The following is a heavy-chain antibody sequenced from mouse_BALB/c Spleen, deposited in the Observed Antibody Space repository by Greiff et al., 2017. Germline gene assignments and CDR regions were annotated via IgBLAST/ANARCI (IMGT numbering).Heavy chain of an antibody. CDR2: IWAGGST. Sequence: QVQLKESGPGLVAPSQSLSITCTVSGFSLTSYGVHWVRQPPGKGLEWLGVIWAGGSTNYNSALMSRLSISKDNSKSQVFLKMNSLQTDDTAMYYCARDRGRDGYLYAMDYWGQGTSVTVSS. V-gene: IGHV2-9*02. J-gene: IGHJ4*01. D-gene: IGHD2-3*01. CDR3: ARDRGRDGYLYAMDY. CDR1: GFSLTSYG.